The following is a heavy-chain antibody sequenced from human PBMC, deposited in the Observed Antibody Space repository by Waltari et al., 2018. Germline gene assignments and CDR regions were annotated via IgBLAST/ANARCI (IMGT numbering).Heavy chain of an antibody. Sequence: QVQLVQSVAEVKKPGASVKVSCKASGYTFTSYGISWVRQAPGKGLGGMGWISAYNGNTNHAQQLQGRVTMTTDTSTSTAYRVLRSLRSDDTAVYYCARDGGYDSMLGFDYWGQGTLVTVSS. D-gene: IGHD5-12*01. CDR1: GYTFTSYG. CDR3: ARDGGYDSMLGFDY. J-gene: IGHJ4*02. CDR2: ISAYNGNT. V-gene: IGHV1-18*01.